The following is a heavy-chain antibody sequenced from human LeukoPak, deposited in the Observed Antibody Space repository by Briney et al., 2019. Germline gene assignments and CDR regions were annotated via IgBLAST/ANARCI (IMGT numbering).Heavy chain of an antibody. CDR2: IYHSGST. D-gene: IGHD3-10*01. CDR3: ARLWFGELVFDY. Sequence: PSDTLSLTCAVSGGSISSGGYSWSWIRQPPGKGLEWIGYIYHSGSTYYNPSLKSRVTISVDRSKNQFSLKLSSVTAADTAVYYCARLWFGELVFDYWGQGTLVTVSS. V-gene: IGHV4-30-2*01. J-gene: IGHJ4*02. CDR1: GGSISSGGYS.